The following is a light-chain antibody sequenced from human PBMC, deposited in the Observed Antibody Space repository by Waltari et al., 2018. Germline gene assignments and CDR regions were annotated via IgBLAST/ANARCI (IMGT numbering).Light chain of an antibody. CDR3: QQYNNRPYT. CDR1: QTLTSN. J-gene: IGKJ2*01. Sequence: EIVMTQSPATLSVSPGERATLSCRASQTLTSNLAWYQQKPGQAPRLLIYCASIRATGIPARFSGSGSGTQFTLTISRLQSEDFVVYYCQQYNNRPYTFGQGTKLEIK. V-gene: IGKV3-15*01. CDR2: CAS.